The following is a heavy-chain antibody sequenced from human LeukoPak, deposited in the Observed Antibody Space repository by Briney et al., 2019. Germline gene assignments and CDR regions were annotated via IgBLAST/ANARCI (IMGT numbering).Heavy chain of an antibody. Sequence: GGSLRLSCAASGFIFSSYAMSWVRQAPGKGLEWVSAISGSGGYTYYADSVKGRFTISRDNSKNTLYLQMNSLRAEDTAVYYCAKGQYCSSSSCYHGKTYYYYMDVWGKGTTVTVSS. D-gene: IGHD2-2*01. CDR1: GFIFSSYA. CDR2: ISGSGGYT. CDR3: AKGQYCSSSSCYHGKTYYYYMDV. V-gene: IGHV3-23*01. J-gene: IGHJ6*03.